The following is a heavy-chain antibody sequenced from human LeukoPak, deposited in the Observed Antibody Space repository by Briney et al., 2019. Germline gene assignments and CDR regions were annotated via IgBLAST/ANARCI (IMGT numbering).Heavy chain of an antibody. CDR3: ARPPSYSSSWPFDL. CDR2: ISSSSSDT. D-gene: IGHD6-13*01. V-gene: IGHV3-11*06. J-gene: IGHJ2*01. CDR1: GFTFSDYY. Sequence: GGSLRLSCAASGFTFSDYYMSWIRQAPGRGLEWVSYISSSSSDTNYADSVKGRFTISKDNAKNSLYLQMNSLRAEDTAVYYCARPPSYSSSWPFDLWGRGTLVSVSS.